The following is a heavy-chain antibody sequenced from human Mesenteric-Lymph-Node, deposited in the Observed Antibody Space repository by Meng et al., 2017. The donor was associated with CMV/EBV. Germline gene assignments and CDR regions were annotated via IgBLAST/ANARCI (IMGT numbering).Heavy chain of an antibody. J-gene: IGHJ4*02. D-gene: IGHD3-9*01. CDR1: GLSFSGYS. CDR2: INHSGSS. Sequence: LLKASEDLSRKCAVDGLSFSGYSRNWIGQSPGKGLGWCGEINHSGSSTYNPTFTSRIIKSDDTSTNQISLNMSSVTAADTAVYDCARVSSYDILTGYFDYWGQGALVTVSS. CDR3: ARVSSYDILTGYFDY. V-gene: IGHV4-34*01.